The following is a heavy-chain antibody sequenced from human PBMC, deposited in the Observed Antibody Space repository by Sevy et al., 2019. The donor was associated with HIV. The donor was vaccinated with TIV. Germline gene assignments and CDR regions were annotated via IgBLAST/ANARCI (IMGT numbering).Heavy chain of an antibody. Sequence: SETLSLTCTVSGGSISAYYWSGIRQTPGKGLEWIGYIHYTGNTKYNPSLEGPVTISVDTSKNQFSLRLSSVTAAETAIYYCARAPPVRSGDDSLNWFAPWGQGTLVTVSS. CDR1: GGSISAYY. J-gene: IGHJ5*02. CDR3: ARAPPVRSGDDSLNWFAP. V-gene: IGHV4-59*01. D-gene: IGHD5-12*01. CDR2: IHYTGNT.